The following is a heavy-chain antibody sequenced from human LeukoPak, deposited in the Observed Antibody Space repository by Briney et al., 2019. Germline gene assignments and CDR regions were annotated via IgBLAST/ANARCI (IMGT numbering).Heavy chain of an antibody. V-gene: IGHV4-59*12. CDR1: GGSISSYY. CDR3: ARAWAYYDSSGYYSNDAFDI. CDR2: IYYSGST. D-gene: IGHD3-22*01. J-gene: IGHJ3*02. Sequence: PSETPSLTCTVSGGSISSYYWSWIRQPPGKGLEWIGYIYYSGSTYYNPSLKSRVTISVDTSKNQFSLKLSSVTAADTAMYYCARAWAYYDSSGYYSNDAFDIWGQGTMVTVSS.